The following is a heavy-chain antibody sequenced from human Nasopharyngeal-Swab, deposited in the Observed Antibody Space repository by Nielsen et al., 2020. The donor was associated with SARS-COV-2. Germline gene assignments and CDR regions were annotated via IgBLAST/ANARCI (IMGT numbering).Heavy chain of an antibody. V-gene: IGHV1-18*01. CDR1: GYTFTSYG. CDR3: ARDRTGVIISYYYYYGMDV. J-gene: IGHJ6*02. CDR2: ISAYNGNT. D-gene: IGHD3-10*01. Sequence: ASVKVSCKASGYTFTSYGISWVRQAPGQGLEWMGLISAYNGNTNYAQKLQGRVTITTDTSTSTAYMELRSLRSDDTAVYYCARDRTGVIISYYYYYGMDVWGQGTTVTVSS.